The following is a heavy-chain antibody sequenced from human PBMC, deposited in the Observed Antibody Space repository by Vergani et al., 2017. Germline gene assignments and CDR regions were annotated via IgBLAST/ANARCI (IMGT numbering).Heavy chain of an antibody. CDR2: ISLDGTNE. CDR3: VRDRGLXAGGRCYTEAWDY. D-gene: IGHD2-2*02. Sequence: QVQLVESGGGVVQPGTSLRLSCVVSGFALNRHAMYWVRQAPGKGLEWVVGISLDGTNEYYPDLVKGRFTISRDIAKNTLYIQVRSLRLEDQGVYHCVRDRGLXAGGRCYTEAWDYWGQGTPVTVSS. V-gene: IGHV3-30-3*01. CDR1: GFALNRHA. J-gene: IGHJ4*02.